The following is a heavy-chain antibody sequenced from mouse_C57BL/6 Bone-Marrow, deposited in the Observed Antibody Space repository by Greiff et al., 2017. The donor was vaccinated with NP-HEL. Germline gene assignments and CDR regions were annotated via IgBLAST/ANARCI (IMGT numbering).Heavy chain of an antibody. D-gene: IGHD2-12*01. CDR2: INPSSGYT. CDR1: GYTFTSYW. V-gene: IGHV1-7*01. CDR3: ARKECYDWFAY. J-gene: IGHJ3*01. Sequence: VQLQQSGAELAKPGASVKLSCKASGYTFTSYWMHWVKQRPGKSLEWIGYINPSSGYTKYNQKFKDKATLTADKSTRTAYMQLSSLTYENSAVYYCARKECYDWFAYWGQGTLVTVSA.